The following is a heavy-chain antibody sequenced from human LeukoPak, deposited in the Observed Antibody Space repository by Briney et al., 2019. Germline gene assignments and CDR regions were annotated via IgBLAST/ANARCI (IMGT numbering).Heavy chain of an antibody. CDR1: GGSISSSSYY. CDR3: ASGAAAAGYYYGMDV. CDR2: IYYSGST. V-gene: IGHV4-39*07. Sequence: SETLSLTCTVSGGSISSSSYYWGWIRQPPGKGLEWIGSIYYSGSTYYNPSLKSRVTISVDTSKNQFSLKLSSVTAADTAVYYCASGAAAAGYYYGMDVWGQGTTVTVSS. J-gene: IGHJ6*02. D-gene: IGHD6-13*01.